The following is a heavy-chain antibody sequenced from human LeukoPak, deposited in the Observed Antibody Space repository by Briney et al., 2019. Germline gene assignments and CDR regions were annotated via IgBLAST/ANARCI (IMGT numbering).Heavy chain of an antibody. Sequence: ASVKVSCKASGYTFTSYDINWMRQATGQGLEWMGWMNPNSGNTGYAQKFQGRVTMTRNTSISTAYMELSSLRSEDTAVYYCARVPRITGTGPPRRFDYWGQGTLVTVSS. J-gene: IGHJ4*02. CDR2: MNPNSGNT. D-gene: IGHD1-20*01. CDR1: GYTFTSYD. CDR3: ARVPRITGTGPPRRFDY. V-gene: IGHV1-8*01.